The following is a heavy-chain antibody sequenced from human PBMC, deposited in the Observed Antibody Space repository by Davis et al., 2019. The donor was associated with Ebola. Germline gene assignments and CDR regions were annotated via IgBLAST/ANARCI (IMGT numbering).Heavy chain of an antibody. V-gene: IGHV3-13*01. CDR1: GFTFSSYD. D-gene: IGHD4-17*01. CDR3: TRVIDGDYDGN. CDR2: IGTAGDT. Sequence: PGGSLRLSCAASGFTFSSYDMHWVRQATGKGLEWVSAIGTAGDTYYPGSVKGRFTVSRDNAKNTLYLQMNSLRVEDTAVYYCTRVIDGDYDGNWGQGTLVTVSS. J-gene: IGHJ4*02.